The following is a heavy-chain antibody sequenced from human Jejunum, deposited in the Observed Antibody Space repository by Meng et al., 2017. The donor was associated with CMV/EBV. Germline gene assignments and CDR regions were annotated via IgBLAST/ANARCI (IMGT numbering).Heavy chain of an antibody. V-gene: IGHV4-30-4*08. CDR3: ARTEDCSSTSCYTGFDP. CDR1: SISSGDYY. J-gene: IGHJ5*02. D-gene: IGHD2-2*01. CDR2: IKYSGRT. Sequence: SISSGDYYWSWIRQPPGKGLGWIGFIKYSGRTYYNPSLKSRVIISLDTSKNQFPLRLSSVTAADTAVYYCARTEDCSSTSCYTGFDPWGQGSLVTVSS.